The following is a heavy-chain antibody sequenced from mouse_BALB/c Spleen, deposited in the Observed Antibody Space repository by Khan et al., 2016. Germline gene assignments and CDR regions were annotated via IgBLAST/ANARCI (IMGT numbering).Heavy chain of an antibody. CDR2: ISSGGSYT. CDR3: ARISTTTYFDY. CDR1: GFTFSSYG. Sequence: EVELVESGGDLVKPGGSLKLSCAASGFTFSSYGMSWVRQTPDKRLEWVATISSGGSYTYYPDSVKGRFTISRDNAKNTLYLQMSSLKSEDTAMYYCARISTTTYFDYWGQGTTLTVSS. J-gene: IGHJ2*01. D-gene: IGHD1-1*01. V-gene: IGHV5-6*01.